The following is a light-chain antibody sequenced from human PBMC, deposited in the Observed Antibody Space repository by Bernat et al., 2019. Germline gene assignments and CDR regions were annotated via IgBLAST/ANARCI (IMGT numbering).Light chain of an antibody. CDR1: QNVNIN. J-gene: IGKJ2*01. CDR3: QQYSSWTQNT. V-gene: IGKV3-15*01. Sequence: VMTQSPAFLSVSPGERATLSCRAVQNVNINLAWYQQKPGHAPRLLIYDAFTRATGVPVRFSGSGSGTEFTLTISSLQSEDFAVYYCQQYSSWTQNTFGQGTKLEI. CDR2: DAF.